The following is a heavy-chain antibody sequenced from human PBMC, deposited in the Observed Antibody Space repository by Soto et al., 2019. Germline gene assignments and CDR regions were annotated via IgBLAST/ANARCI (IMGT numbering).Heavy chain of an antibody. V-gene: IGHV1-18*01. CDR3: ARGPQWAYCQH. CDR1: GYTFTSYG. D-gene: IGHD6-19*01. CDR2: ISAYNGNT. Sequence: QVQLVQSGAEVKKPGASVRVSCKASGYTFTSYGIRWVRQAPGQGLEWMGWISAYNGNTNYAQKLQGRVTMTTDTSTSTAYTALRSLRSDEAAVYYCARGPQWAYCQHWGQGTLVTVSS. J-gene: IGHJ1*01.